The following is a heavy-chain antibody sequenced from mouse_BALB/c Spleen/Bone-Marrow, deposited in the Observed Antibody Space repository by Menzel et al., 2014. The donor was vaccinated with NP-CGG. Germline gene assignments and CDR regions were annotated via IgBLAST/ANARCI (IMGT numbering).Heavy chain of an antibody. V-gene: IGHV1-18*01. CDR3: ARDWYYYGSSSSWFAH. CDR1: GYTFTEYT. D-gene: IGHD1-1*02. J-gene: IGHJ3*01. Sequence: VQLKQSGPELVKPGASVKISCKPSGYTFTEYTIHWVKQSHGKSLEWIGGINPKNGGTTYKQKFKGKATLTVDKSPSTAYMELRSLTSEDSAVYYCARDWYYYGSSSSWFAHWGQGTLVTVSA. CDR2: INPKNGGT.